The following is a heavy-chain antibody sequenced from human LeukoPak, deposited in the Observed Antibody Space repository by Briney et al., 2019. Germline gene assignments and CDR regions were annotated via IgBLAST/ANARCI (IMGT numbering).Heavy chain of an antibody. CDR2: IYSGGST. CDR1: GFTVSSNY. V-gene: IGHV3-53*01. D-gene: IGHD6-13*01. Sequence: QTGGSLRLSCAASGFTVSSNYMSWVRQAPGKGLEWVSVIYSGGSTYYADSVKGRFTISRDNSKNTLYLQMNSLRAEDTAVYYCAISRDSSSWPIHMAPQYDAFDIWGQGTMVTVSS. J-gene: IGHJ3*02. CDR3: AISRDSSSWPIHMAPQYDAFDI.